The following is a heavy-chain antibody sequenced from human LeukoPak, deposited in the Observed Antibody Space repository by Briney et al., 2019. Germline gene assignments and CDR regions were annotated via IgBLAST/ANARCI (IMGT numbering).Heavy chain of an antibody. CDR2: ISSTSRTI. CDR3: ARDLHCGGDCYPLTY. J-gene: IGHJ4*02. D-gene: IGHD2-21*01. V-gene: IGHV3-48*01. Sequence: GGSLRLSCAASGFTFSGFGMNWVRQAPGRGLECLSYISSTSRTIYYADSVKGRFTISRDNAKSSLYLQMNSLRAEDTAVYYCARDLHCGGDCYPLTYWGQGTLVTVSS. CDR1: GFTFSGFG.